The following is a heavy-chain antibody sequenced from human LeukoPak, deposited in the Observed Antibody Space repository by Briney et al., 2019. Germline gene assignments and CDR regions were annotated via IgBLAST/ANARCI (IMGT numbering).Heavy chain of an antibody. V-gene: IGHV3-7*01. Sequence: GGSLRLSCAASGFTFSNYWMNWVRQAPGKGMEWVAIIEKDGSERLDVDSVKGRFTISRDNAKNSLYLQMNSLRDGDTAVYYCAAGAGGLIGWWGQGTLVTVSS. CDR1: GFTFSNYW. J-gene: IGHJ4*02. CDR2: IEKDGSER. CDR3: AAGAGGLIGW. D-gene: IGHD6-19*01.